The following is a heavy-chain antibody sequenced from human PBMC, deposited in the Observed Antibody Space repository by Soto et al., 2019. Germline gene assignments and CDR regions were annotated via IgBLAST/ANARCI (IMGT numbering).Heavy chain of an antibody. Sequence: GASVKVSCKASGGTFSSYAISWVRQAPGQGLEWMGGIIPIFGTANYAQKFQGRVTITADESTSTAYMELNSLRDEDTAVYFCAKRSPYSSGWYSPIFDYWGQGALVTVSS. CDR1: GGTFSSYA. D-gene: IGHD6-13*01. J-gene: IGHJ4*02. CDR2: IIPIFGTA. CDR3: AKRSPYSSGWYSPIFDY. V-gene: IGHV1-69*13.